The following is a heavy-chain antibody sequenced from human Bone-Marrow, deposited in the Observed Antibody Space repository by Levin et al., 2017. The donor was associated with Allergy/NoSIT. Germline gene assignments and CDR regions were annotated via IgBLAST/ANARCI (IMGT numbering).Heavy chain of an antibody. CDR3: AKEAQSIRAHYVH. Sequence: LSLTCAASGFPFSSFAMSWVRQAPGKGLEWVSAISSSSGSTYYADSVKGRFTISRDTSKTTLYLQMNSLRAEDTAIYYCAKEAQSIRAHYVHWGQGTLVTVSS. CDR2: ISSSSGST. CDR1: GFPFSSFA. V-gene: IGHV3-23*01. D-gene: IGHD2-2*02. J-gene: IGHJ4*02.